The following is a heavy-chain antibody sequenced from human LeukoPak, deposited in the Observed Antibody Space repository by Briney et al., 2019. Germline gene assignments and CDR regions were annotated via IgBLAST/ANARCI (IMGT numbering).Heavy chain of an antibody. V-gene: IGHV1-69*13. CDR1: GGTFSSYA. D-gene: IGHD6-13*01. CDR3: AEGGQQTWFDP. CDR2: IIPIFGTA. Sequence: ASVKVSRKASGGTFSSYAISWVRQAPGQGLEWMGGIIPIFGTANYAQKFQGRVAITADESTSTAYMELSSLRSEDTAVYYCAEGGQQTWFDPWGQGTLVTVSS. J-gene: IGHJ5*02.